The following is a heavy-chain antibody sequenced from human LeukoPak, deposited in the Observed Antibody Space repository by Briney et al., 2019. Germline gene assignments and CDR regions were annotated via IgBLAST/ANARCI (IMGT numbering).Heavy chain of an antibody. CDR3: ARDSYRADAGY. D-gene: IGHD6-13*01. CDR1: GYSISSGYY. Sequence: PSETLSLTCTVSGYSISSGYYWGWIRPPPGKGLEWIGSIYHSGSTYYNPSLKSRVTISVDTSKNQFSLKLSSVTAADTAVYYCARDSYRADAGYWGQGTLVTVSS. CDR2: IYHSGST. V-gene: IGHV4-38-2*02. J-gene: IGHJ4*02.